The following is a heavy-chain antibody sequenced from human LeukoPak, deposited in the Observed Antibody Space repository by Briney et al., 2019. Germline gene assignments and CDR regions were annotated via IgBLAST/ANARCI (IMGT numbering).Heavy chain of an antibody. V-gene: IGHV3-23*01. Sequence: GGSLRLSCAASGFTFSSYSMNWVRQAPGKGLEWVSAISGSGGSTYYADSVKGRFTISRDNSKNTLYLQMNSLRAEDTAVYYCAKDRLRGTMIVEILWGQGTLVTVSS. J-gene: IGHJ4*02. CDR3: AKDRLRGTMIVEIL. CDR2: ISGSGGST. D-gene: IGHD3-22*01. CDR1: GFTFSSYS.